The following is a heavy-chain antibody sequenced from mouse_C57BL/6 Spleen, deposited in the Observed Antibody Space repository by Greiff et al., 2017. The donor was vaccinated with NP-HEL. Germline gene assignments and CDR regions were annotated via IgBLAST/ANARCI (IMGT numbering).Heavy chain of an antibody. D-gene: IGHD1-1*01. Sequence: VKLVESGAELVRPGTSVKMSCKASGYTFTNYWIGWAKQRPGHGLEWIGDIYPGGGYTNYNEKFKGKATLTADKSSSTSEDSAIYYCARRDYGSSYWYFDVWGTGTTVTVSS. CDR2: IYPGGGYT. J-gene: IGHJ1*03. CDR3: ARRDYGSSYWYFDV. V-gene: IGHV1-63*01. CDR1: GYTFTNYW.